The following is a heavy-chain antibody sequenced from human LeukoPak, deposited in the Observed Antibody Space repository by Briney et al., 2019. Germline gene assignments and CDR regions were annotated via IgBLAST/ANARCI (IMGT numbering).Heavy chain of an antibody. V-gene: IGHV3-30*04. J-gene: IGHJ4*02. CDR3: ARVEDSSGYYYFDY. CDR2: ISYDGSNK. Sequence: GGSLRLSCAASGFTFSSYAMHWVRQAPGKGLEWVAVISYDGSNKYYADSVKGRFTISRDNSKNTLYLQMNSLRAEDTAVYYCARVEDSSGYYYFDYWGQGTLVTVSS. CDR1: GFTFSSYA. D-gene: IGHD3-22*01.